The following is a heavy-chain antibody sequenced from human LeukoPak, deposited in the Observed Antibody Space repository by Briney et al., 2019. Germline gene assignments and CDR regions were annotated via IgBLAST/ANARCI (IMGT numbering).Heavy chain of an antibody. V-gene: IGHV3-74*01. D-gene: IGHD3-10*01. CDR3: LLLWPRWA. J-gene: IGHJ5*02. CDR2: IYSDGSST. Sequence: PGGSLRLSCAASGITFNNYWMHWVRQVPGKELVWVSRIYSDGSSTSYADSVKGRFTISRDSAKNTMYLQMNSLRPDDTAEYYCLLLWPRWAWGQGTLVTVSS. CDR1: GITFNNYW.